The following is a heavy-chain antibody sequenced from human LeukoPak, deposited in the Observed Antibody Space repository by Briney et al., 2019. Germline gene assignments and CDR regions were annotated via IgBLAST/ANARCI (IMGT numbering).Heavy chain of an antibody. V-gene: IGHV3-23*01. D-gene: IGHD3-22*01. J-gene: IGHJ4*02. Sequence: GGSLRLSCAASGFTFRTYAMSWVRQAPGKGLEWVSGISGSGDRTYYAESVKGRFSISRDNSKNTVYLQMNSLRVEDTAVYYCARESITMIVVGSFDYWGQETLVTVSS. CDR3: ARESITMIVVGSFDY. CDR2: ISGSGDRT. CDR1: GFTFRTYA.